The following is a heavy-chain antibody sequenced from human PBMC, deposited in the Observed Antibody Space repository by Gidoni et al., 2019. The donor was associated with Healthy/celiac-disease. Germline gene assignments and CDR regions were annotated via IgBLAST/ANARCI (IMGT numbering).Heavy chain of an antibody. CDR1: ISSGGYS. J-gene: IGHJ4*02. CDR3: ARVIHDSSGYLDY. D-gene: IGHD3-22*01. V-gene: IGHV4-30-2*01. Sequence: ISSGGYSWSWIRQPPGKGLEWIGYIYHSGGTYYNPSLKSRVTISVDRSKSQFSLKLSSVTAADTAVYYCARVIHDSSGYLDYWGQGTLVTVSS. CDR2: IYHSGGT.